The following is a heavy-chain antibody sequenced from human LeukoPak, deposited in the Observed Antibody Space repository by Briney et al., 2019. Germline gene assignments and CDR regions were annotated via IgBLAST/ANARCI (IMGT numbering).Heavy chain of an antibody. CDR2: INTNTGNP. J-gene: IGHJ4*02. CDR1: GYTFTSYA. D-gene: IGHD3-3*01. V-gene: IGHV7-4-1*02. Sequence: AASVKVSCKASGYTFTSYAMNWVRQAPGQGLEWMGWINTNTGNPTYAQGFTGRFVFSLDTSVSTAYLQISSLKAEDTAVYYCARELTIFGVVIMGALYWGQGTLVTVSS. CDR3: ARELTIFGVVIMGALY.